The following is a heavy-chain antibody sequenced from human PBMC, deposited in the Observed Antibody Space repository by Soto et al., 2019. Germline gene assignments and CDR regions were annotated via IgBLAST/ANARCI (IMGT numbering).Heavy chain of an antibody. CDR1: GFTFSSYS. J-gene: IGHJ4*02. Sequence: EVQLVESGGGLVKPGGSLRLSCAASGFTFSSYSMNWVRQAPGKGLEWVSSINSSSSYIYYADSVKGRFTISRDNAKNSLYLQMNSLRAEDTAVYYCARIVAAAGSGFDYWGQGTLVTVSS. CDR2: INSSSSYI. D-gene: IGHD6-13*01. CDR3: ARIVAAAGSGFDY. V-gene: IGHV3-21*01.